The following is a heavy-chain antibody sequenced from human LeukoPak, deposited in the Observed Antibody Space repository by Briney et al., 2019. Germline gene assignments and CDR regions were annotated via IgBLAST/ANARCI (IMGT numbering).Heavy chain of an antibody. D-gene: IGHD3-22*01. Sequence: PSETLSLTCTVSGGSISDYYWSWIRQPAGKGPEWLGRIYTSGSTKYNPSLESRVTMSVDTSKNQFSLKLSFVTAADTAVYYCARVGSGYDYFDYWGQGTLVTVSS. CDR2: IYTSGST. J-gene: IGHJ4*02. V-gene: IGHV4-4*07. CDR1: GGSISDYY. CDR3: ARVGSGYDYFDY.